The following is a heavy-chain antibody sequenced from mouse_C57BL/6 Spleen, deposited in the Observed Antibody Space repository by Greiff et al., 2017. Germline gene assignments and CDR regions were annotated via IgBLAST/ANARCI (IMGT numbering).Heavy chain of an antibody. Sequence: VQLQQSGPELVKPGASVKISCKASGYAFSSSWMNWVKQRPGKGLEWIGRIYPGDGDTNYNGKFKGKATLTADKSSSTAYMQLSSLTSEDSAVYFCAREGDYDSAMDYWGQGTSVTVSS. CDR1: GYAFSSSW. J-gene: IGHJ4*01. D-gene: IGHD2-4*01. CDR3: AREGDYDSAMDY. CDR2: IYPGDGDT. V-gene: IGHV1-82*01.